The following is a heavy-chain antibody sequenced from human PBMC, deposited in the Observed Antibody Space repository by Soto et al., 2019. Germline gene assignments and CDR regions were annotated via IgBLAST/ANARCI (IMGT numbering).Heavy chain of an antibody. CDR3: ANRGDIVEVSRTFVGYGMDV. CDR1: GFTFRNYA. J-gene: IGHJ6*02. D-gene: IGHD2-2*01. V-gene: IGHV3-23*01. Sequence: EVQLLESGGALVQPGGSLRLSCAASGFTFRNYAMSWVRQAPGKGLEWVSRISGNGGDINYADSVKGRFTISRDNSKNTLYLQMNSLRAEDTGVYDCANRGDIVEVSRTFVGYGMDVWGQGTTVTVSS. CDR2: ISGNGGDI.